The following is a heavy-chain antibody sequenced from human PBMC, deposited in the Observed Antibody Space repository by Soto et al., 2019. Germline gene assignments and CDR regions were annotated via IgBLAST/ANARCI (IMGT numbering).Heavy chain of an antibody. V-gene: IGHV1-58*02. J-gene: IGHJ4*02. CDR2: IVVASGIP. CDR1: GFTFITSA. D-gene: IGHD4-17*01. CDR3: AAGPSYGRNPNLTPFDY. Sequence: SVKVSCKASGFTFITSAMQWVRQARGQRLEWIGWIVVASGIPNYAQKFQERVTITRDMSTSTAYMELSSLRSDDTAVYYCAAGPSYGRNPNLTPFDYWGQGTLVTVSS.